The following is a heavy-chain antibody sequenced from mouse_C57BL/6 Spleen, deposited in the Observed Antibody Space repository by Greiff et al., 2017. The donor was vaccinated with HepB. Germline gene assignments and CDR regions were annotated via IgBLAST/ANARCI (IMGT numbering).Heavy chain of an antibody. CDR3: TTSITTVVEGY. D-gene: IGHD1-1*01. Sequence: EVKLMESWAELVRPGASVKLSCTASGFNIKDDYMHWVKQRPEQGLEWIGWIDPENGDTEYASKFQGKATITADTSSNTAYLQLSSLTSEDTAVYYCTTSITTVVEGYWGQGTTLTVSS. V-gene: IGHV14-4*01. CDR1: GFNIKDDY. J-gene: IGHJ2*01. CDR2: IDPENGDT.